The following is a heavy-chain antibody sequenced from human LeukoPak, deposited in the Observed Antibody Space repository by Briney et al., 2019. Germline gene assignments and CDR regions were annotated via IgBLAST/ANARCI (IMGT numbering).Heavy chain of an antibody. CDR3: ARLGGGYCSRGTCYVDY. CDR2: IYPGDSDT. CDR1: GYSFTNYW. D-gene: IGHD2-15*01. Sequence: HGESLKISCKGSGYSFTNYWIGWVRQMPGKGLGWMGIIYPGDSDTRYSPSFQSFQGQVTISADKSISTAYLQWSSLKASDTAMYYCARLGGGYCSRGTCYVDYWGQGTVVTVSS. V-gene: IGHV5-51*01. J-gene: IGHJ4*02.